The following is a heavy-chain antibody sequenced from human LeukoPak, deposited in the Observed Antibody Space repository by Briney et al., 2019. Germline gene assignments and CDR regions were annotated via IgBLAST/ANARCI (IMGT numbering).Heavy chain of an antibody. CDR1: GGSISSGDYY. CDR3: ARVDPRHGRDFWSGYPLAYYFDY. CDR2: IYYSGST. V-gene: IGHV4-30-4*08. Sequence: PSETLSLTCTVSGGSISSGDYYWGWIRQPPGKGLEWIGYIYYSGSTYYNPSLKSRVTISVDTSKNQFSLKLSSVTAADTAVYYCARVDPRHGRDFWSGYPLAYYFDYWGQGTLVTVSS. J-gene: IGHJ4*02. D-gene: IGHD3-3*01.